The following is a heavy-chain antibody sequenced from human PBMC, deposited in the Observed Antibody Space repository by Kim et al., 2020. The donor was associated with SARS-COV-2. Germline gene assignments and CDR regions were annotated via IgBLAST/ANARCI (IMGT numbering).Heavy chain of an antibody. Sequence: GGSLRLSCAASGFTFRSYGMHWVRQAPGKGLEWVAVISYDGSNKNYADSVKGRFTISRDNSKNTLYLQMNSLTADDTAVYYCARSGGSYLYYYYGMDVGGQGTTVPVSS. CDR1: GFTFRSYG. CDR3: ARSGGSYLYYYYGMDV. J-gene: IGHJ6*02. D-gene: IGHD1-26*01. CDR2: ISYDGSNK. V-gene: IGHV3-30*03.